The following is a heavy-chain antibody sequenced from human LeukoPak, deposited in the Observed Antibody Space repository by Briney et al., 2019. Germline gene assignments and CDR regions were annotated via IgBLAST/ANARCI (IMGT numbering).Heavy chain of an antibody. Sequence: PGRSLRLSCAASGFIFSNYGMHWVRQAPGKGLEWVAVIWSDGSNKYYVDSVRGRFTISRDDSKNTLYLQMNSLRAEDTAIYYCAKDIRGDYLNAFDKWGLGTMVTVSS. J-gene: IGHJ3*02. V-gene: IGHV3-33*06. CDR1: GFIFSNYG. CDR2: IWSDGSNK. CDR3: AKDIRGDYLNAFDK. D-gene: IGHD4-11*01.